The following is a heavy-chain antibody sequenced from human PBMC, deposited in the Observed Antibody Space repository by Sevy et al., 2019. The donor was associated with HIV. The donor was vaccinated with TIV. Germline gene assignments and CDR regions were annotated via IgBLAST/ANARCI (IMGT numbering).Heavy chain of an antibody. CDR2: INSKTDGGTT. Sequence: GGSLRLSCAASGFTFSNAWMSWVRQAPEKGLEWVGRINSKTDGGTTDYAAPVKGRFTISRDDSKNTLYLQMNSLKTEDTAVYYCTTDVKFAEFYYYYGMDVWGQGTTVTVSS. V-gene: IGHV3-15*01. CDR3: TTDVKFAEFYYYYGMDV. CDR1: GFTFSNAW. J-gene: IGHJ6*02. D-gene: IGHD3-10*01.